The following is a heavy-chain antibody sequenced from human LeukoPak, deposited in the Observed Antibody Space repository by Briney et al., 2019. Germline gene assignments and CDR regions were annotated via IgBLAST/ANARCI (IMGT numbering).Heavy chain of an antibody. CDR3: ARDIPMVRGRTLNWFDP. CDR2: IIPIFGTA. V-gene: IGHV1-69*13. CDR1: GGTFSSYA. J-gene: IGHJ5*02. D-gene: IGHD3-10*01. Sequence: SVKVSCKASGGTFSSYAISWVRQAPGHGLEWMGGIIPIFGTANYAQKFQGRVTITADESTSTAYMELSSLRSEDTAVYYCARDIPMVRGRTLNWFDPWGQGTLVTVSS.